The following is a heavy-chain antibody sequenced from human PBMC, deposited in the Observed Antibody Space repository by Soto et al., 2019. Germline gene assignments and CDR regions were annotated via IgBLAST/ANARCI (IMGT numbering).Heavy chain of an antibody. CDR3: ASARTYNYAFDF. J-gene: IGHJ4*02. V-gene: IGHV3-53*01. CDR1: GFTVHGNY. Sequence: GGSLRLSCAPSGFTVHGNYMTWVRQASGKGLEWVSVVFSGGSTFYADSVKGRFTISRDTSKNTLSLQMNSLRAEDTAVYFCASARTYNYAFDFWGLGTLVTV. D-gene: IGHD5-18*01. CDR2: VFSGGST.